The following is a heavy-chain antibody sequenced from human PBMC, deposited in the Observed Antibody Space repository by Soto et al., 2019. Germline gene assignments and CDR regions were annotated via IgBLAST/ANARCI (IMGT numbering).Heavy chain of an antibody. Sequence: ASVKVSCKASGYTFTSYGISWVRQAPGQGLEGMGWISAYNGNTNYAQKLQGRVTMTTDTSTSTAYMELRSLRSDDTAVYYCARALIYADYFDYWGQGTPVTVSS. J-gene: IGHJ4*02. CDR1: GYTFTSYG. CDR2: ISAYNGNT. D-gene: IGHD2-8*01. CDR3: ARALIYADYFDY. V-gene: IGHV1-18*01.